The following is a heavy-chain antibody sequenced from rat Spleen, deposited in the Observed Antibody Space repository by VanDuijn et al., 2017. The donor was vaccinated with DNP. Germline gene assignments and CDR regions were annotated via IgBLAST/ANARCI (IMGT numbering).Heavy chain of an antibody. CDR1: GFSLTSYG. D-gene: IGHD1-5*01. J-gene: IGHJ2*01. CDR2: ISSGGST. V-gene: IGHV2S12*01. Sequence: QVQLKESGPGLVQPSQTLSLTCTVSGFSLTSYGVSWVRQPPGKGLEWIAAISSGGSTYYNSALASRLSISRDTSKSQLFLKMNSLQTADTATYYCARDIGTTSFDYWGQGVMVTVSS. CDR3: ARDIGTTSFDY.